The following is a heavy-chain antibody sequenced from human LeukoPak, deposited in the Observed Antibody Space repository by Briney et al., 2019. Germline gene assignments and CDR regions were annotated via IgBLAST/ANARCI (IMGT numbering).Heavy chain of an antibody. V-gene: IGHV4-39*01. CDR1: GDSITATSYY. Sequence: SEALSLTCSVSGDSITATSYYWAWIRQPPGKGLEWIGSIYYSGNTNYDPSLQSRVTISVDTSKNQFSLSLSSVTAADTAVYYCARQIRYTYDPNWFHPWGQGTLVTVSS. D-gene: IGHD5-12*01. J-gene: IGHJ5*02. CDR2: IYYSGNT. CDR3: ARQIRYTYDPNWFHP.